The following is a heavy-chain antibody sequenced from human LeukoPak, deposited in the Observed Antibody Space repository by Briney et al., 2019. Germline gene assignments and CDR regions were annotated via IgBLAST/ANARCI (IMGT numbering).Heavy chain of an antibody. D-gene: IGHD6-19*01. CDR1: GFTFSNYW. J-gene: IGHJ4*02. CDR3: VTYSSGRFYFDY. Sequence: GGSLRLSCAASGFTFSNYWMSWVRQAPGKGLGWVANIKQGGSDKYYVDSVKGRFTISRDDAKNSLYLQMNSLRAEDTAVYFCVTYSSGRFYFDYWGQGTLVTVSS. CDR2: IKQGGSDK. V-gene: IGHV3-7*01.